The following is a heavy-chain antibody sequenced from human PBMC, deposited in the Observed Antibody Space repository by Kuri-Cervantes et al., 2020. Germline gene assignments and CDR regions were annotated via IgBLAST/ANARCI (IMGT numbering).Heavy chain of an antibody. CDR3: ARGPHYGDYVVFNAFDI. CDR1: GYTFTGYY. V-gene: IGHV1-2*04. D-gene: IGHD4-17*01. J-gene: IGHJ3*02. CDR2: INPNSGGT. Sequence: ASVKVSCKASGYTFTGYYMHWVRQAPGQGLEWMGWINPNSGGTNYAQKFQGWVTMTRDTSISTAYMELSSLRSEDTAVYYCARGPHYGDYVVFNAFDIWGQGTMVTVSS.